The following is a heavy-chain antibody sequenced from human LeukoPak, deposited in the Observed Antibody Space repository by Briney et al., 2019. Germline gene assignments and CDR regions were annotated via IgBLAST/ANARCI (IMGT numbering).Heavy chain of an antibody. Sequence: GGSLRLSCAASGFTFRNYGMHWVCQAPGKGLEWVAFIRYDGSNKYYADSVKGRFTISRDNSKNTLYLQMNSLRAEDTAVYYCAKDGYDSSGYYYLGKYYFDYWGQGTLVTVSS. J-gene: IGHJ4*02. CDR2: IRYDGSNK. V-gene: IGHV3-30*02. CDR1: GFTFRNYG. CDR3: AKDGYDSSGYYYLGKYYFDY. D-gene: IGHD3-22*01.